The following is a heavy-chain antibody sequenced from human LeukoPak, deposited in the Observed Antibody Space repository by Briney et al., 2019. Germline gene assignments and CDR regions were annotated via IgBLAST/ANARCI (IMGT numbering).Heavy chain of an antibody. CDR3: AKDGSGRNYFDY. D-gene: IGHD3-10*01. Sequence: GGSLRLSCAASGFTFSSYAMSWVRQAPGKGLEWVSAISGSGGSTYYADSVKGRFTISRDNSKNTLYLQMNSLSAEDTAVYYCAKDGSGRNYFDYWGQGTLVTVSS. CDR2: ISGSGGST. CDR1: GFTFSSYA. J-gene: IGHJ4*02. V-gene: IGHV3-23*01.